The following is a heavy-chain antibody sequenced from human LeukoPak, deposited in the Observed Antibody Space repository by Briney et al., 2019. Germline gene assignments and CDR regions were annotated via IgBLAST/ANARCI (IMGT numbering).Heavy chain of an antibody. Sequence: GRSLRLSCAASGFTFSSYAMHWVRQAPGKGLEWVAVISYDGSNKYYADSVKGRFTISRDNAKNSLYLQMNSLRVEDTAVYYCARVGFDWSYWYFDLWGRGTLVTVS. CDR1: GFTFSSYA. D-gene: IGHD3-9*01. V-gene: IGHV3-30-3*01. CDR2: ISYDGSNK. J-gene: IGHJ2*01. CDR3: ARVGFDWSYWYFDL.